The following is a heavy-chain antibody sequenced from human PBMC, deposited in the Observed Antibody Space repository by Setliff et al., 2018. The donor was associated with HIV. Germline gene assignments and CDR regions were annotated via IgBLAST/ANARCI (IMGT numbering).Heavy chain of an antibody. CDR2: IYDGGVT. CDR1: GGSLRTFH. J-gene: IGHJ5*02. CDR3: AKRLGSGTLYHAFDP. Sequence: SETLSLTCTVSGGSLRTFHWTWLRQAPGKGLEWLGDIYDGGVTNYNPSLKNRVTISLDASKTRCSLTLASVTATDTAVYFCAKRLGSGTLYHAFDPWGQGILVTVSS. V-gene: IGHV4-59*08. D-gene: IGHD3-10*01.